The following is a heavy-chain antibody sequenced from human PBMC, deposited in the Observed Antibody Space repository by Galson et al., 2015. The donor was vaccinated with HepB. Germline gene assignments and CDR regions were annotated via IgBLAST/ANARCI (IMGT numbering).Heavy chain of an antibody. V-gene: IGHV3-33*06. CDR1: GFSVSNYG. CDR2: MRPDGSNK. J-gene: IGHJ6*02. CDR3: AKDRTAAGNYYFGMDV. Sequence: SLRLSCAASGFSVSNYGIHWVRQAPGKGLEWVAVMRPDGSNKYYADSVKGRFTISRDNSKNTLYLQMNNLRAEDTAVYYCAKDRTAAGNYYFGMDVWGQGTKVTVSS. D-gene: IGHD6-13*01.